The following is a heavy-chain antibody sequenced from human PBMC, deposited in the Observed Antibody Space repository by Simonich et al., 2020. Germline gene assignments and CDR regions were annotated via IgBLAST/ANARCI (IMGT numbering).Heavy chain of an antibody. CDR2: INPNSGGT. Sequence: QVQLVQSGAEVKKPGASVKVSCKASGYTFTGYYMHWVRQAPGKGLECRGWINPNSGGTNYAQKFQDRVTMTRDTSISTAYMELSRLRSDDTAVYYCARDELGIQHWYFDLWGRGTLVTVSS. CDR3: ARDELGIQHWYFDL. CDR1: GYTFTGYY. V-gene: IGHV1-2*02. J-gene: IGHJ2*01. D-gene: IGHD7-27*01.